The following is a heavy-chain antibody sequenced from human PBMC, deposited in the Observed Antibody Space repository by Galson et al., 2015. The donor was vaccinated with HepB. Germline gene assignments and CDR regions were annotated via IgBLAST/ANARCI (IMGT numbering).Heavy chain of an antibody. V-gene: IGHV3-23*01. J-gene: IGHJ4*02. Sequence: SLRLSCAASGFTFSSYAMSWVRQAPGKGLEWVSAISGSGGSTYYADSVKGRFTISRDNSKNTLYLQMNSLRAEDTAVYYCAKRGPYSSGWVSYFDYWGQGTLVTVSS. CDR1: GFTFSSYA. CDR2: ISGSGGST. CDR3: AKRGPYSSGWVSYFDY. D-gene: IGHD6-19*01.